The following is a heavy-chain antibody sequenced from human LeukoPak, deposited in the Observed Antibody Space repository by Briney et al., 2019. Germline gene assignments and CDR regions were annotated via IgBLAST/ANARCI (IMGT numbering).Heavy chain of an antibody. CDR1: GFTFSSYA. J-gene: IGHJ4*02. Sequence: QPGRSLRLSCAASGFTFSSYAMHWVRQAPGKGLEWVAVISYDGSNKYYADSVKGRFTISRDNSKNTLYLQMNSLRAEDTAVYYCATDSLRDILTGYYTIYGYWGQGTLVTVSS. CDR2: ISYDGSNK. D-gene: IGHD3-9*01. CDR3: ATDSLRDILTGYYTIYGY. V-gene: IGHV3-30*04.